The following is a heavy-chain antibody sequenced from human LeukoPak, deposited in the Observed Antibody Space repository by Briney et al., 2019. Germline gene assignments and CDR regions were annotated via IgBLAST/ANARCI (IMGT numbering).Heavy chain of an antibody. D-gene: IGHD3-3*01. CDR3: ATVFGNGEYYDFWSGYLY. V-gene: IGHV1-24*01. CDR1: GYTLTELS. Sequence: ASVKVSCKVSGYTLTELSMHWVRQAPGKGLGWMGGFDPEDGETIYAQKFQGRVTMTEDTSTDTAYMELSGLRSEDTAVYYCATVFGNGEYYDFWSGYLYWGQGTLVTVSS. J-gene: IGHJ4*02. CDR2: FDPEDGET.